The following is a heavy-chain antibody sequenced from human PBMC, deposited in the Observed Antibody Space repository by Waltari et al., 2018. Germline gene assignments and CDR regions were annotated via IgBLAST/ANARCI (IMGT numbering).Heavy chain of an antibody. CDR2: ISSSSSYI. CDR1: GFTFSSYS. Sequence: EVQLVESGGGLVKPGGSLRLSCAASGFTFSSYSMNWVRQAPGKGLEWVSSISSSSSYIYYADSVKGRFTISRDNAKNSLYLQMNSLRAEDTAVYYCALSMEGSWRRFDYWGQGTLVTVSS. V-gene: IGHV3-21*01. J-gene: IGHJ4*02. CDR3: ALSMEGSWRRFDY. D-gene: IGHD6-13*01.